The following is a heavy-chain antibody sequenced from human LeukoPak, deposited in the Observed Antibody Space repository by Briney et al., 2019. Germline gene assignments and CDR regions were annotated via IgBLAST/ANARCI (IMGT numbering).Heavy chain of an antibody. V-gene: IGHV3-30*18. CDR2: ISYAGSNK. Sequence: TGGSLRLSCAASGFTFSNYGMHWVRQAPGKGLEWVAVISYAGSNKYYAESVKGRFTISRDNSKNTLYLQMNSLRAEDTAVFYCAKVSGFKITFGGVIDWGQGTPVTVSS. D-gene: IGHD3-16*02. CDR3: AKVSGFKITFGGVID. CDR1: GFTFSNYG. J-gene: IGHJ4*02.